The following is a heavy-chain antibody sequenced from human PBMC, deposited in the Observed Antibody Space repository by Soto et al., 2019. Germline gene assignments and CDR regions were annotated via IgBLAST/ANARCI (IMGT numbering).Heavy chain of an antibody. CDR1: GYNWGAYW. CDR3: ARGGIIGTTPDY. Sequence: GESLKSAGQGSGYNWGAYWIGWVRQMPGKGLEWMGIIFPGDSDTRYRPSFQGQVTISVDTSINTAYLQWSSLKAPDTAIYFRARGGIIGTTPDYWGQGTQVTVYS. V-gene: IGHV5-51*03. J-gene: IGHJ4*02. D-gene: IGHD1-7*01. CDR2: IFPGDSDT.